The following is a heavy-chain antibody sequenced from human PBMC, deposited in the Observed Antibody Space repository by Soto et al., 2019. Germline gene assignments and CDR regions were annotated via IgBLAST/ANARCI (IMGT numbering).Heavy chain of an antibody. CDR3: ARGPYNWARTPSKYGMDV. CDR1: GGSFSGYY. CDR2: SNHSGST. D-gene: IGHD1-1*01. J-gene: IGHJ6*02. V-gene: IGHV4-34*01. Sequence: QVQLQQWGAGLLKPSETLSLTCAVYGGSFSGYYWSWIRQPPGKGLEWIGESNHSGSTNYNPSLKSRVTISVDTSKNQFSLKLSSVTAADTAVYYCARGPYNWARTPSKYGMDVWGQGTTVTVSS.